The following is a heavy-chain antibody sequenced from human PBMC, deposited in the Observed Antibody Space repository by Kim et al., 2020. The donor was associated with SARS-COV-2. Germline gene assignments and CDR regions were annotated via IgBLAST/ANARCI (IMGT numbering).Heavy chain of an antibody. Sequence: GGSLRLSCAASGFTFSNYAMSWVRQAPGKGLEWVSVISGSGDSKYHADSVKGRFTISRDNSKDTLYLQMSSLRVEDTAVYYCAKGPGELPHDYWGQGTVVTVSS. CDR3: AKGPGELPHDY. J-gene: IGHJ4*02. CDR1: GFTFSNYA. D-gene: IGHD3-10*01. CDR2: ISGSGDSK. V-gene: IGHV3-23*01.